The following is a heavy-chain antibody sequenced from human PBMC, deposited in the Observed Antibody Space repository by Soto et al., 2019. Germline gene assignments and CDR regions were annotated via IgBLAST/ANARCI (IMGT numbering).Heavy chain of an antibody. D-gene: IGHD6-13*01. Sequence: QVRLVQSGAELKKPGASVKVSCKASGSTFTGHYIHWVRQAPGQGLEWMGWIHPNSGTTKYAQKFQGRVTLTRETSITTAYMDLNSPNSDDTAVYYCARAGIAAAGSGEYGMDVWGQGTTVIVSS. CDR1: GSTFTGHY. CDR3: ARAGIAAAGSGEYGMDV. J-gene: IGHJ6*02. V-gene: IGHV1-2*02. CDR2: IHPNSGTT.